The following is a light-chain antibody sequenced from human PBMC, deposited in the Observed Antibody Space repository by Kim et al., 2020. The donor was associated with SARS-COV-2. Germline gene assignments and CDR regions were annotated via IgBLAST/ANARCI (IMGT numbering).Light chain of an antibody. CDR3: QQHDSHPIT. Sequence: DIQMTQSPASLSASVGDIVTITCQASQDINNYIDWYQQKPGKAPRLLIYDASNLETGVPSRFSGSGSGTAFTFTISSVQPEDIATYHCQQHDSHPITFGRGTRLEIK. J-gene: IGKJ5*01. CDR1: QDINNY. V-gene: IGKV1-33*01. CDR2: DAS.